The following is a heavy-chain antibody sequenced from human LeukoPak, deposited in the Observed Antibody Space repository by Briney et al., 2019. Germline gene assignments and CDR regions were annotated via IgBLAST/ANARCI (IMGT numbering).Heavy chain of an antibody. V-gene: IGHV1-18*01. J-gene: IGHJ4*02. CDR1: GYTFTSYG. Sequence: ASVKVSCKASGYTFTSYGISWVRQAPGQGLEWMGWISAYNGNTNYAQKLQGRVTMTTDTSTSTAYMELRSLRSDDTAVYYCATDRGYYDFWSGYPVGYFDYWGQGTLVTVSS. D-gene: IGHD3-3*01. CDR3: ATDRGYYDFWSGYPVGYFDY. CDR2: ISAYNGNT.